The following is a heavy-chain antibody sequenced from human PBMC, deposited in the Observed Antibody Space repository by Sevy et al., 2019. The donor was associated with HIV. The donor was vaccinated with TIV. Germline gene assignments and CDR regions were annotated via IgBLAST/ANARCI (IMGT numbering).Heavy chain of an antibody. J-gene: IGHJ3*02. V-gene: IGHV3-74*01. Sequence: GGSLRLSCAASGFTFSSYWMHWVRQAPGKGLVWVSRINSDGSSTSYADSVKGRFTISRDNAKNTLYLQMNSLRAEDTAVYYCARVWVAGDAFDIWGQGTMVTLSS. CDR3: ARVWVAGDAFDI. CDR2: INSDGSST. D-gene: IGHD6-19*01. CDR1: GFTFSSYW.